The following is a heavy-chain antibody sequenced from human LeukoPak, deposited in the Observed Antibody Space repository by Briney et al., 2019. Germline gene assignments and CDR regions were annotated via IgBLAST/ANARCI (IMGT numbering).Heavy chain of an antibody. D-gene: IGHD3-10*01. CDR2: IYYSGST. J-gene: IGHJ6*03. Sequence: SETVSLTCTVSGASISSYYWSWIRQPPGKGLEWIGYIYYSGSTNYNPSLKSRVTISVDTSKNQFSLKLSSVTAADTAVYYCARSNTMVRGVMYYYYYMDVWGKGTTVTVSS. V-gene: IGHV4-59*01. CDR3: ARSNTMVRGVMYYYYYMDV. CDR1: GASISSYY.